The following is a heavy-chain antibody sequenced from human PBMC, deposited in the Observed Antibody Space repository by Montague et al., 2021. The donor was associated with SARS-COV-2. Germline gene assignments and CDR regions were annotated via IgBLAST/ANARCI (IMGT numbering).Heavy chain of an antibody. D-gene: IGHD6-6*01. CDR2: ISGSGDRT. CDR3: VKWVEGSSELFDF. J-gene: IGHJ4*02. V-gene: IGHV3-23*01. Sequence: SLRLSCAASGFTFSTYTMTWARQAPGKGLEWVSSISGSGDRTYYADSVKGRFTISRGNSRDTVSLQMDSLRAGDTAVYYCVKWVEGSSELFDFWGQGTLVTVSS. CDR1: GFTFSTYT.